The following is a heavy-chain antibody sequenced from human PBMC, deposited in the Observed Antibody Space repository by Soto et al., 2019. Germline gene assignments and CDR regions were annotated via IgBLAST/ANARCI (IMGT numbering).Heavy chain of an antibody. J-gene: IGHJ5*02. CDR1: GYTFTSYG. CDR3: ARVVGALGHWFDP. Sequence: QVQLVQSGAEVKKPGASVKVSCKASGYTFTSYGISWVRQAPGQGLEWMGRISAYNGNTNYAQKHXXRXATTTDTSTSTAYMELRSLRSDGTAVYYCARVVGALGHWFDPWGQGTLVTVSS. V-gene: IGHV1-18*01. CDR2: ISAYNGNT. D-gene: IGHD2-15*01.